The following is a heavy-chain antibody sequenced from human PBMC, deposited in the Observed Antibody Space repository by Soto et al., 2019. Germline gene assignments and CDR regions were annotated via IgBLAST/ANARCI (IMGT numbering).Heavy chain of an antibody. CDR2: IYPSGST. CDR1: GGSISSYY. J-gene: IGHJ4*02. V-gene: IGHV4-4*07. Sequence: SETLSLTCTVSGGSISSYYWSWIRQPAGKGLEWIGRIYPSGSTNYNPSLKSRVTMSVDTSKNQFSLKLSSVTAADTAVYYCASTDGYYYDSSGYGYFDYWGQGTLVTVSS. CDR3: ASTDGYYYDSSGYGYFDY. D-gene: IGHD3-22*01.